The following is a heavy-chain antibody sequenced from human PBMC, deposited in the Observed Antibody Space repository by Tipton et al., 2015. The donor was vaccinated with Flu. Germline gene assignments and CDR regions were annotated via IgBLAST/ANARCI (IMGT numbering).Heavy chain of an antibody. D-gene: IGHD5-24*01. V-gene: IGHV3-33*01. CDR1: GFTFSSSG. J-gene: IGHJ4*02. CDR3: ARDRDGYNCALDY. Sequence: SLRLSCAASGFTFSSSGMHWVRQAPGKGLEWVAVIWYDGSNKYYADSVKGRFTISRDNSKNTLYLQMNSLRAEDTAVYYCARDRDGYNCALDYWGQGTLVTVSS. CDR2: IWYDGSNK.